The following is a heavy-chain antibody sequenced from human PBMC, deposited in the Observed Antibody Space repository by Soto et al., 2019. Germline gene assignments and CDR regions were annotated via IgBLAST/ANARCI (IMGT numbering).Heavy chain of an antibody. V-gene: IGHV4-4*02. CDR3: GRANSSGSPIDS. CDR2: MHHSGSS. D-gene: IGHD6-19*01. CDR1: GGSVNSPNW. Sequence: QVQLQQSGPGLVEPSGTLSLTCAVSGGSVNSPNWWNWVRQPPETGLEWIGEMHHSGSSNSNPSLKTRLTLSVDKSNNELSMNLNSVTAADTAIYYCGRANSSGSPIDSWGQGILVTVSS. J-gene: IGHJ4*02.